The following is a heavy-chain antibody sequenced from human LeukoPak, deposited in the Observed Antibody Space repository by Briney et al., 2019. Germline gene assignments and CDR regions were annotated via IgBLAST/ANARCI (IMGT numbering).Heavy chain of an antibody. V-gene: IGHV3-64*01. J-gene: IGHJ4*02. CDR3: ARVGYSSGWLFDY. CDR1: GFTFSSYA. D-gene: IGHD6-19*01. Sequence: GGSLRLSCAASGFTFSSYAMHWVRQAPGKGLEYVSAISSNGGSTYYANSVKGRFTISRDNSKNTLYLQMGSLRAEDMAVYYCARVGYSSGWLFDYWGQGTLVTVSS. CDR2: ISSNGGST.